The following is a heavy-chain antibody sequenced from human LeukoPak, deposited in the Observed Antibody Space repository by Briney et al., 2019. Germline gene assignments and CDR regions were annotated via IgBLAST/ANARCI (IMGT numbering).Heavy chain of an antibody. Sequence: GGSLRLSCAASGFTFSSYGMHWARQAPGKGLEWVAVIWYDGSNKYYADSVKGRFTISRDNSKNTLYLQMNSLRAEDTAVYYCARDSRDTAMVGPDYWGQGTLVTVSS. J-gene: IGHJ4*02. V-gene: IGHV3-33*01. CDR3: ARDSRDTAMVGPDY. CDR2: IWYDGSNK. D-gene: IGHD5-18*01. CDR1: GFTFSSYG.